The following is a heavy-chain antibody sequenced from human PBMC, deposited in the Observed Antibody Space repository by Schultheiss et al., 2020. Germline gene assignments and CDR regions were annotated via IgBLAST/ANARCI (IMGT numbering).Heavy chain of an antibody. CDR1: GFTFSSYA. CDR2: ISYDGSNE. J-gene: IGHJ4*02. CDR3: AKDLSSSSSGVDY. V-gene: IGHV3-30*04. Sequence: GGSLSLSCAASGFTFSSYAMHWVRQAPGKGLEWVAVISYDGSNEYYADSVKGRFTISRDNSKNTLYLQMNSLRAEDTAVYYCAKDLSSSSSGVDYWGQGTLVTVAS. D-gene: IGHD6-6*01.